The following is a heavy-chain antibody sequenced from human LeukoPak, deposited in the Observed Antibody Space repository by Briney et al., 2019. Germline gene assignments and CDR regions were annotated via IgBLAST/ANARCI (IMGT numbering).Heavy chain of an antibody. V-gene: IGHV3-33*01. Sequence: GGSLRLSCAASGFTFSSYGMHWVRQAPGKGLEGVAVIWYDGSNKYYADSVKGRFTISRDNSKNTLYLQMDSLRAEDTAVYYCARDRARAYGLGSYLDYWGQGTLVTVSS. CDR1: GFTFSSYG. J-gene: IGHJ4*02. CDR3: ARDRARAYGLGSYLDY. CDR2: IWYDGSNK. D-gene: IGHD3-10*01.